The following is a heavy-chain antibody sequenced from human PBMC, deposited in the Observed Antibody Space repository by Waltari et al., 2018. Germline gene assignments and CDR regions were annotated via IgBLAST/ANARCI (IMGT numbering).Heavy chain of an antibody. Sequence: QVQLVQSGAEVKKPGSSVKVSCKASGGTFSSYAISWVRQAPGQGLEWMGGIIPIFGTANYAQKFQGRVTITADESTSTAYMELSSLRSEDTAVYYCARDIGYSSSWFPTNWFDPWGQGTLVTVSS. V-gene: IGHV1-69*12. CDR3: ARDIGYSSSWFPTNWFDP. CDR1: GGTFSSYA. J-gene: IGHJ5*02. CDR2: IIPIFGTA. D-gene: IGHD6-13*01.